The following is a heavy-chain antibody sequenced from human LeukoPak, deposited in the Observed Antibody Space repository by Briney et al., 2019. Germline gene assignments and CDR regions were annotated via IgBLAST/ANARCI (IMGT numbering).Heavy chain of an antibody. Sequence: GGSLRLSCTASGFTFGDYAVSWFRQAPGKGLEWVGFIRSKAYGGTTEYAASVKGRFTISRDDSKSIAYLQMNSLKTEDTAVYYCTRQNSSGWEDYWGQGTLVTVSS. CDR2: IRSKAYGGTT. D-gene: IGHD6-19*01. CDR3: TRQNSSGWEDY. J-gene: IGHJ4*02. CDR1: GFTFGDYA. V-gene: IGHV3-49*03.